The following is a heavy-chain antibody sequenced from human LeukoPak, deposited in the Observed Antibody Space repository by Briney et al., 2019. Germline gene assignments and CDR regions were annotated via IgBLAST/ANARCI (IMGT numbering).Heavy chain of an antibody. J-gene: IGHJ4*02. CDR3: ARDPHGDYVDY. D-gene: IGHD4-17*01. CDR1: GGSFSGYY. Sequence: SETLSLTCAVYGGSFSGYYWSWIRQPPGKGLEWIGEINHSGSTNYNPSLKSRVTISVDTSKNQFSLKLSSVTAADTAVYYCARDPHGDYVDYWGQGTLVTVSS. CDR2: INHSGST. V-gene: IGHV4-34*01.